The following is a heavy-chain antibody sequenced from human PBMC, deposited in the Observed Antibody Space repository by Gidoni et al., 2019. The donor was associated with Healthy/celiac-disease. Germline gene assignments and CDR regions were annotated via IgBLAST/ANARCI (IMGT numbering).Heavy chain of an antibody. V-gene: IGHV3-21*01. CDR1: GCTCSSYS. D-gene: IGHD3-3*01. CDR3: ARRKRGDFWPGPDY. Sequence: EVQLVESGGGLVKPGGSLRLSCAASGCTCSSYSMNWVRQAPGKGLGLVSSISSSSSYIYYADSVKGRFTISRDNAKNSLYLQMNSLRAEDTAVYYCARRKRGDFWPGPDYWGQGTLVTVSS. CDR2: ISSSSSYI. J-gene: IGHJ4*02.